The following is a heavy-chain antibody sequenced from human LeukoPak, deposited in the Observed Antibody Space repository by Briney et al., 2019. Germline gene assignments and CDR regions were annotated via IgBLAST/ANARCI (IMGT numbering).Heavy chain of an antibody. Sequence: SETLSLTCTVSGGSISSYDWSWIRQPPGKGLEWIGDIYYSGSTNYNPSLKSRVTISVDTSKNQFSLKLSSVTAADTAVYYCAREYYYDSSGYQEYYFDYWGQGTLVTVSS. CDR3: AREYYYDSSGYQEYYFDY. D-gene: IGHD3-22*01. V-gene: IGHV4-59*01. J-gene: IGHJ4*02. CDR1: GGSISSYD. CDR2: IYYSGST.